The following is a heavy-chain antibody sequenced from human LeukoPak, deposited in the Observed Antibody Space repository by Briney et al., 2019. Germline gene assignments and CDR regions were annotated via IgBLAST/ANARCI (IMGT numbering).Heavy chain of an antibody. Sequence: GGSLRLSCATSGFTLRYYQMNWVRQAPGKGLEWVSYINVVNGAIYYADSVKGRFTISGDIAANSVYLQMNSLRAEDTALYYCVRDGNRGYDMDVWGQGTAVTVSS. CDR1: GFTLRYYQ. J-gene: IGHJ6*02. CDR3: VRDGNRGYDMDV. D-gene: IGHD3-10*01. CDR2: INVVNGAI. V-gene: IGHV3-48*01.